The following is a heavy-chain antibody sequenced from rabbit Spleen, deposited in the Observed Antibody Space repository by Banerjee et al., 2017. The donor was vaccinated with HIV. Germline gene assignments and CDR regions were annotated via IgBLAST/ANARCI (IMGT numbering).Heavy chain of an antibody. V-gene: IGHV1S45*01. CDR3: ARHYNSASLSVDL. Sequence: QEQLEESGGGLVKPEGSLTLTCKASGVSLNDKDVMCWVRQAPGKGLEWIACIYAGSSETIAYASWAKGRFTISKTSSTTVTLQMTSLTAADTATYFCARHYNSASLSVDLWGPGTLVTVS. J-gene: IGHJ6*01. CDR2: IYAGSSETI. D-gene: IGHD1-1*01. CDR1: GVSLNDKDV.